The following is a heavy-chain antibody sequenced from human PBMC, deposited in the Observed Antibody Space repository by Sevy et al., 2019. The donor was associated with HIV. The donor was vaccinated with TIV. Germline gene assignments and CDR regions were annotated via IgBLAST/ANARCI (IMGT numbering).Heavy chain of an antibody. D-gene: IGHD4-4*01. CDR1: GFSLSTSGVG. CDR3: AEFYRGDYTGHFDY. J-gene: IGHJ4*02. CDR2: IFWDDDK. V-gene: IGHV2-5*02. Sequence: SGPTLVTPAQTLTLTCSFSGFSLSTSGVGVGWLRLPPGKALEWLALIFWDDDKRYSLHLKSRLTSTNDNSKNQVLLNITNMDHMDADYYYCAEFYRGDYTGHFDYWGQGTLVTVSS.